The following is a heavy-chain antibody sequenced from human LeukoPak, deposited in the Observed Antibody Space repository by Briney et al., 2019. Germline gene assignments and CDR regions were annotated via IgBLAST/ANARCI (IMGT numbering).Heavy chain of an antibody. V-gene: IGHV4-4*07. CDR3: ARDPLHFYDSVGSSFDF. CDR2: IYTTGST. Sequence: SETLSLTCTVSGGSINSYYWSWIRQPAGRGLEWIGRIYTTGSTNYNPSLKSRVTMSVDTSKNQFSLKLSSVTAADTAVYYCARDPLHFYDSVGSSFDFWGQGTLVTVCS. J-gene: IGHJ4*02. CDR1: GGSINSYY. D-gene: IGHD3-22*01.